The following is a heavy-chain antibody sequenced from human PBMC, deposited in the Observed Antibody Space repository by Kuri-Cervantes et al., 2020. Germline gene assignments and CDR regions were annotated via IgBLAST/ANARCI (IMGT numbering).Heavy chain of an antibody. CDR3: AREHDFWSGYYTASDY. J-gene: IGHJ4*02. Sequence: GGSLRLSCAASGFTFSSYAMHWVRQAPGKGLEWVAVISYDGSNKYYADSVKGRFTITRDNSKNTLYLQMNSLRAEDTAVYYCAREHDFWSGYYTASDYWGQGTLVTVSS. D-gene: IGHD3-3*01. CDR1: GFTFSSYA. V-gene: IGHV3-30-3*01. CDR2: ISYDGSNK.